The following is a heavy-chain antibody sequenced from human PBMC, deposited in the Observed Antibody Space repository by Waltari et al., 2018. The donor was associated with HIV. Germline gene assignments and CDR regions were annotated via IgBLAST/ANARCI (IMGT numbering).Heavy chain of an antibody. D-gene: IGHD2-21*02. J-gene: IGHJ6*02. CDR1: GFVFGSHW. Sequence: LESGGIAVQPGGSLRLSCRASGFVFGSHWLHCVRLIWVSRMDKDGLVTKYADSVKCRFSMSRDNAKNTLFLEMKSLRSEGSGIYFCVKDVIVTQYGVYSSGLDVWGQGTTVT. CDR2: MDKDGLVT. CDR3: VKDVIVTQYGVYSSGLDV. V-gene: IGHV3-74*01.